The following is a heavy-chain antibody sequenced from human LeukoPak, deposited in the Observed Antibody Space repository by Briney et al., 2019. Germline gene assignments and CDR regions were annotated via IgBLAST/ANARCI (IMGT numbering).Heavy chain of an antibody. CDR3: ARDKSYSGDY. Sequence: GGSLRLSCAASGFTFSTYTIHWVRQAPGKGPEWVAAVSYDGGSKFYADSVKGRFTISRDNSKNTLYLQMNSLRVEDTALYYCARDKSYSGDYWGQGTLVTVSS. D-gene: IGHD1-26*01. V-gene: IGHV3-30-3*01. CDR1: GFTFSTYT. CDR2: VSYDGGSK. J-gene: IGHJ4*02.